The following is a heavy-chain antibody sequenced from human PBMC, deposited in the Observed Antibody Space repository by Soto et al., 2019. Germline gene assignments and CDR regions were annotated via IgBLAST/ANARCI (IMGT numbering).Heavy chain of an antibody. Sequence: SETLSLTCAVYGGSFSGYYWSWIRQPPGKGLEWIGEINHSGSTNYNPSLKSRVTISVDTSKNQFSLKLSSVTAADTAVYYCARRVLWFGDEYYFEYWGQGTLVTVSS. CDR2: INHSGST. V-gene: IGHV4-34*01. CDR1: GGSFSGYY. CDR3: ARRVLWFGDEYYFEY. J-gene: IGHJ4*02. D-gene: IGHD3-10*01.